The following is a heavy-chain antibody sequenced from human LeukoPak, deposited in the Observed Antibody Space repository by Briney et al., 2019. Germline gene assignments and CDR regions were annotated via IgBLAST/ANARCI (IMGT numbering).Heavy chain of an antibody. J-gene: IGHJ4*02. CDR1: GFSFSSHW. CDR2: INTGSST. D-gene: IGHD4-23*01. CDR3: ARGLINSGATNFDL. Sequence: GGSLRLSCAASGFSFSSHWMHWVRHAPGKGLVWVSRINTGSSTSYADSVKGRFTMSRDNAKNTLYPHMNSLRAEDTAVYYCARGLINSGATNFDLWGQGTLVTVSS. V-gene: IGHV3-74*01.